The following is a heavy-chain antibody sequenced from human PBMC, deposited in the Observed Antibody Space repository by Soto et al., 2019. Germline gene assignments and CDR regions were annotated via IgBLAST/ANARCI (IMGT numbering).Heavy chain of an antibody. V-gene: IGHV1-2*02. CDR1: GYTFSGYY. D-gene: IGHD6-19*01. CDR3: ARDRGSGWYLTYYYYGMDV. J-gene: IGHJ6*02. CDR2: INPNSGGT. Sequence: ASVKVSCKASGYTFSGYYMHWVQQAPGQGLEWMGWINPNSGGTNYAQKFQGRVTMTRDTSISTAYMELSRLRSDDTAVYYCARDRGSGWYLTYYYYGMDVWGQGTTVTVSS.